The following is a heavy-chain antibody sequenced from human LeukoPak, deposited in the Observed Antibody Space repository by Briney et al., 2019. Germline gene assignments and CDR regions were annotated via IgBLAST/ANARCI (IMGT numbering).Heavy chain of an antibody. J-gene: IGHJ3*02. D-gene: IGHD4-17*01. CDR2: ISSSSSTI. V-gene: IGHV3-48*01. Sequence: GGSLRLSCAASGFIFSSYSMNWVRQAPGKGLEWVSYISSSSSTIYYADPVKGRFTISRDNAKNSLYLQMNSLRAEDTAVYYCARGGAYGDYAFDIWGQGTMVTVSS. CDR3: ARGGAYGDYAFDI. CDR1: GFIFSSYS.